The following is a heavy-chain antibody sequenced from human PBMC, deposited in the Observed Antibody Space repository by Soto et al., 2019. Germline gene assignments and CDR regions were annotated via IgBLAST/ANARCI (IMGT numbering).Heavy chain of an antibody. V-gene: IGHV3-33*08. Sequence: QVQLVESGGDVVQPGMSLSLSCADSGFTFSEYDMHWVRQAPGKGLEWVALISYLGTKSEYADSVKGRFTISRDNFKKTVSLQMESLRVEDSAVYFCGRTDTGGTYFEFWGRGTLVTVSS. CDR2: ISYLGTKS. J-gene: IGHJ4*02. CDR3: GRTDTGGTYFEF. CDR1: GFTFSEYD. D-gene: IGHD3-16*01.